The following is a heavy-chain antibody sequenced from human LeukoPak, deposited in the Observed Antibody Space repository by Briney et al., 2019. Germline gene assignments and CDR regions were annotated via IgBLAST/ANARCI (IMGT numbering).Heavy chain of an antibody. CDR3: AKDGRWLKVGYSYHGVDV. CDR2: ISGDGGTT. J-gene: IGHJ6*02. V-gene: IGHV3-43*02. CDR1: GFTFDDYA. Sequence: PGGSLRLSCAASGFTFDDYAMHWVRQVPGKGLEWVSFISGDGGTTCYADSVKGRFTISRDNSKNYLYLQMNSLGTEDSALYYCAKDGRWLKVGYSYHGVDVWGQGTTVTVSS. D-gene: IGHD5-24*01.